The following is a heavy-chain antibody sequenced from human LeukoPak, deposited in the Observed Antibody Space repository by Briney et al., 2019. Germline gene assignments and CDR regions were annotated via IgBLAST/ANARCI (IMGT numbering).Heavy chain of an antibody. V-gene: IGHV1-18*04. D-gene: IGHD3-22*01. CDR1: GYTFSGFY. CDR3: ARVIAHYYDSSGYDAFDI. CDR2: ISAYNGNT. Sequence: ASVKVSCKASGYTFSGFYIHWVRQAPGQGLEWMGWISAYNGNTNYAQKLQGRVTMTTDTSTSTAYMELRSLRSDDTAVYYCARVIAHYYDSSGYDAFDIWGQGTMVTVSS. J-gene: IGHJ3*02.